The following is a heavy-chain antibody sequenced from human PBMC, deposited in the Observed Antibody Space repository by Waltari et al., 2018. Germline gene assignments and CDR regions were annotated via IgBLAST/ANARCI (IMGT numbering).Heavy chain of an antibody. D-gene: IGHD4-4*01. CDR1: GGPFSSTSYY. CDR3: ARRMVTTGYFDY. Sequence: QVQLQESGPGLVKPSETLSLTCTVSGGPFSSTSYYWGWIRQPPGKGLEWIGYVFYNGDTYYNPSLKSRVTISIDTSKNQFSLKLTSVTDADTAVYHCARRMVTTGYFDYWGQGTLVTVSS. J-gene: IGHJ4*02. CDR2: VFYNGDT. V-gene: IGHV4-39*01.